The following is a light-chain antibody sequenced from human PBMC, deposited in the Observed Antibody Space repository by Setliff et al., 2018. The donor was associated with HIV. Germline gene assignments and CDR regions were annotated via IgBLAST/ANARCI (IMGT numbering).Light chain of an antibody. CDR2: DAS. CDR3: QQYGGSPPIT. V-gene: IGKV3D-20*01. J-gene: IGKJ5*01. Sequence: EIVLTQSPGTLSLSPGERATLSCRASQSVSSNYLAWYQQKPGLAPRLFIYDASNRATGIPDRFSGSGSGTDFTLTISRLEPEDFAVYYCQQYGGSPPITFGQGTRLEIK. CDR1: QSVSSNY.